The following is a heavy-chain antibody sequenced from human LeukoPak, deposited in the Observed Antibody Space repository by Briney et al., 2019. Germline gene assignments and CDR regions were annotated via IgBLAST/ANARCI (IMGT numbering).Heavy chain of an antibody. V-gene: IGHV3-74*01. CDR1: GFIFSGYW. D-gene: IGHD2-2*01. Sequence: GGSLRLSCAASGFIFSGYWLHWVRQAPGKGLVWVSRINSDGSITTYADSVKGRFTISRDNAKNTMYLQMNSLRAEDTAVYYCARDRVYCGSTSCNAYYFDYWGQGTLVTVSS. CDR2: INSDGSIT. CDR3: ARDRVYCGSTSCNAYYFDY. J-gene: IGHJ4*02.